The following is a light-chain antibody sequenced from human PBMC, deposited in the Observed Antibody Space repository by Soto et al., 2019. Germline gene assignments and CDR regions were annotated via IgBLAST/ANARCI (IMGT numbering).Light chain of an antibody. V-gene: IGKV1-5*01. CDR2: DAS. J-gene: IGKJ1*01. CDR1: QNINTL. Sequence: DIQMTQSPSTLSASVGDRVTITCRASQNINTLLAWYQQKPGKAPQLLIYDASNLESGVPSRFSGSGSGTEFTLSISSLQPDDFATYYCKQCYIHWTFGQGTKVELK. CDR3: KQCYIHWT.